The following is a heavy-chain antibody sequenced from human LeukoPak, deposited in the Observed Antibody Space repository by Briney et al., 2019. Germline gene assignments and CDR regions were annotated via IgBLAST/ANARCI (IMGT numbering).Heavy chain of an antibody. CDR3: AKRAARGVGRLSLTSPDDY. CDR1: GFTFSSYA. Sequence: GRSLRLSCAASGFTFSSYAMSWVRQAPGKGLEWVSAISGSGGSTYYADSVKGRFTISRDNSKNTLYLQMNSLRAEDTAVYYCAKRAARGVGRLSLTSPDDYWGQGTLVTVSS. J-gene: IGHJ4*02. V-gene: IGHV3-23*01. D-gene: IGHD6-6*01. CDR2: ISGSGGST.